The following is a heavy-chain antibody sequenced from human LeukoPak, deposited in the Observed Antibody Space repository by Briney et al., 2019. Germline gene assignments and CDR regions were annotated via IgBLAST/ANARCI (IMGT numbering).Heavy chain of an antibody. CDR1: GYTFTGYY. CDR3: ARDPRGAGTSLSPHFDY. CDR2: INPNSGGT. V-gene: IGHV1-2*02. D-gene: IGHD6-19*01. J-gene: IGHJ4*02. Sequence: ASVKVSCKASGYTFTGYYMHWVRQAPGQGLGWMGWINPNSGGTNYAQKFQGRVTMTRDTSISTAYMELSRLRSDDTAVYYCARDPRGAGTSLSPHFDYWGQGTLVTVSS.